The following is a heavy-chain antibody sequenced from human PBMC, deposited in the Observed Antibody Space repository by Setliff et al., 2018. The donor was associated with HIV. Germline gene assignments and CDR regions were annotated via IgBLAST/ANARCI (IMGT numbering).Heavy chain of an antibody. J-gene: IGHJ4*02. CDR1: GGSFSGYY. CDR3: ARRAGSDYFTRFDY. D-gene: IGHD3-10*01. CDR2: INHSGST. Sequence: SETLSLTCAVYGGSFSGYYWSWIRQPPGKGLEWIGEINHSGSTNYNPSLKSRVTISVDTSMDQFSLKLSSVTAADTAVYYCARRAGSDYFTRFDYWGQGTLVTVSS. V-gene: IGHV4-34*01.